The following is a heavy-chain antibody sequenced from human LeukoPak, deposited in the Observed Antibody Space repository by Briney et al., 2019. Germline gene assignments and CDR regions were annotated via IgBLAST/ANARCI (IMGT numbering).Heavy chain of an antibody. CDR1: GGSFSGYY. Sequence: SETLSLTCAVYGGSFSGYYWSWIRQPPGKGLEWIGEINHSGSTNYNPSLKSRVTISVDTSKNQFSLNLSSVTAADTAVYYCARVGGSGWPRGILDYWGQGTLVTVSS. CDR2: INHSGST. V-gene: IGHV4-34*01. CDR3: ARVGGSGWPRGILDY. D-gene: IGHD6-19*01. J-gene: IGHJ4*02.